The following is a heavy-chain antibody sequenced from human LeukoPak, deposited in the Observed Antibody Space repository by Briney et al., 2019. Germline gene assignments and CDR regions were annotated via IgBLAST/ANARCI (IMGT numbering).Heavy chain of an antibody. J-gene: IGHJ5*02. CDR1: GFTFSSYS. D-gene: IGHD3-10*01. Sequence: KTGGSLRLSCAASGFTFSSYSMNWVRQAPGKGLEWVSSISSSSSYIYYADSVKGRFTISRDNAKNSLYLQMNSLRAEDTAVYYCASPFLRGDLWFGELPRSWGQGTLVTVSS. CDR3: ASPFLRGDLWFGELPRS. CDR2: ISSSSSYI. V-gene: IGHV3-21*01.